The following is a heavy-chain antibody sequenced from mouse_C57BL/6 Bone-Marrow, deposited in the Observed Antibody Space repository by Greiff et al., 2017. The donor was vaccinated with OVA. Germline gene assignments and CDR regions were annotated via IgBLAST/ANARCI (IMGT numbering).Heavy chain of an antibody. CDR2: ISYSGST. CDR1: GYSITSGYD. V-gene: IGHV3-1*01. J-gene: IGHJ2*01. D-gene: IGHD1-1*01. Sequence: EVQLVESGPGMVKPSQSLSLTCTVTGYSITSGYDWHWIRHFPGNKLEWMGYISYSGSTNYNPSLKSRISITHDTSKNHFFLKLNSVTTEDTATYYCARRYYGSSYDYFDYWGQGTTLTVSS. CDR3: ARRYYGSSYDYFDY.